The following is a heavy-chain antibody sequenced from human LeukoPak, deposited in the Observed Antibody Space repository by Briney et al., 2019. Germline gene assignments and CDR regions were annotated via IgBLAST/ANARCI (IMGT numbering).Heavy chain of an antibody. J-gene: IGHJ4*02. CDR1: GFTVSSNY. CDR2: IYSGGST. CDR3: AREGYCSGGSCYPDY. Sequence: GGSLRLSCGASGFTVSSNYMSWVRQAPGKGLEWVSVIYSGGSTYYADSVKGRFTISRDNSKNTLYLQMNSLRAEDTAVYYCAREGYCSGGSCYPDYWGQGTLVTVSS. V-gene: IGHV3-53*01. D-gene: IGHD2-15*01.